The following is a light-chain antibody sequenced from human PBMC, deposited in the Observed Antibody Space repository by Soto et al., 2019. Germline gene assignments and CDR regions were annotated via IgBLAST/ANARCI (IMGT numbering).Light chain of an antibody. Sequence: EIVLTQSPGTRSLSPGERATLSCSASQSICSSYLARYQQKPGQVPRLLIYVASHSATVIPARFSGSAASGTDFTLTIGTLEPEDFAVYFCQQYSRMPRTFGQGTKVEI. CDR3: QQYSRMPRT. CDR1: QSICSSY. J-gene: IGKJ1*01. V-gene: IGKV3-20*01. CDR2: VAS.